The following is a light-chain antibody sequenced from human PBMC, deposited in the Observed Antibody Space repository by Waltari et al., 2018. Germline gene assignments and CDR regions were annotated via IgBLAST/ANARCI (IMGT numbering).Light chain of an antibody. CDR1: QAITHY. CDR3: LQYKSYPLT. CDR2: GAS. V-gene: IGKV1-17*03. Sequence: IQMTQSPSAMSASIGDRVTITCRGSQAITHYLAWFQQKPGKAPKRLIYGASILQSVVPSRVSGSGSGTEFTLTINSLQAEDFATYYCLQYKSYPLTFGPGTKVDLK. J-gene: IGKJ3*01.